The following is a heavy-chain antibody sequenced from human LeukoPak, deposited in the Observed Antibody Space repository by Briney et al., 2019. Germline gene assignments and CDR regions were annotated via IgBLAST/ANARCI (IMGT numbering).Heavy chain of an antibody. CDR3: TTDQYSGTMTFDH. D-gene: IGHD3-22*01. Sequence: GGSLRLSCAASGFTFSDSAIHWVRQATGKGLEWVGRIKSKTDGGTTDYAAPVKGRFTISRDDSKNTLYLQMNSLKTEDTAIYYCTTDQYSGTMTFDHWGQGTLVTVSS. V-gene: IGHV3-15*01. CDR1: GFTFSDSA. J-gene: IGHJ4*02. CDR2: IKSKTDGGTT.